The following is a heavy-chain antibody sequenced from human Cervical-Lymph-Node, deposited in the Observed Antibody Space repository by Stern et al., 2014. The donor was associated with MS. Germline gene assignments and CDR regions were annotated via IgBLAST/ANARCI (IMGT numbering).Heavy chain of an antibody. Sequence: QVQLVQSGAEVRQPGSSVSLSCKASGGTLKNYAMNWVRQAPGQGLVWMGGIIPMFGAATQTHTFQGRGTFNRDASKHTAFLDLSSLTSGDTAVYYGVLQTLGATFWGQGTRVTVSS. V-gene: IGHV1-69*01. CDR3: VLQTLGATF. D-gene: IGHD3-10*01. CDR2: IIPMFGAA. CDR1: GGTLKNYA. J-gene: IGHJ4*02.